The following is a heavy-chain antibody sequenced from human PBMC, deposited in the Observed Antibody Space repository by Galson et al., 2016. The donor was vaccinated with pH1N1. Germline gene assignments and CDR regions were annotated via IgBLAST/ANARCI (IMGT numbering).Heavy chain of an antibody. J-gene: IGHJ4*02. D-gene: IGHD1-26*01. V-gene: IGHV1-46*01. CDR3: TRDLGRLRDY. Sequence: SVKVSCKASGNTFTSYYLHWVRQAPGQGLEWMGLLDPTGGGTTYAQKFHSRLTMTRDTSTSTFSMELSSLISEDTAVYYCTRDLGRLRDYSGQGTLVTVSS. CDR2: LDPTGGGT. CDR1: GNTFTSYY.